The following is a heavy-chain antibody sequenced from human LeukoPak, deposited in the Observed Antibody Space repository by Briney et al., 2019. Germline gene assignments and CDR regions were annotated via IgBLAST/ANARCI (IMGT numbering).Heavy chain of an antibody. D-gene: IGHD2-21*02. J-gene: IGHJ4*01. CDR1: GFTLRNYW. CDR3: ARFVVVTAGDY. V-gene: IGHV3-74*01. Sequence: GGSLRLSCSASGFTLRNYWMHWVRQAPGKGLVWVARLHSNGAFTTYADSVKGRFTISRDTAKNTLYLQMNSPRVEDTAVYYCARFVVVTAGDYWGQGTLVTVSS. CDR2: LHSNGAFT.